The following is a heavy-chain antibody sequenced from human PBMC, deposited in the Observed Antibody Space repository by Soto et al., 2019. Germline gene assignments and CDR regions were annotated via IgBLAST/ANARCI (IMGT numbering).Heavy chain of an antibody. J-gene: IGHJ2*01. V-gene: IGHV1-8*01. D-gene: IGHD2-15*01. Sequence: QVQLVQSGAEVKKPGASVKVSCKASGYTFISYDINWVRQATGQGLEWMGWMNPNSGNTGYAQKFQGRVTMTRNTSISTADMALSSLRSEDTAVYYCARVLVVAATTCWYVDLWGRGTLVTVSS. CDR3: ARVLVVAATTCWYVDL. CDR2: MNPNSGNT. CDR1: GYTFISYD.